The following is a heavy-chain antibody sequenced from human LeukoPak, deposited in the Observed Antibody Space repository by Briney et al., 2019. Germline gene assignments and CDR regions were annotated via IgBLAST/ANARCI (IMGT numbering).Heavy chain of an antibody. CDR2: ISYEGSNK. CDR3: AKDNDPSGGIHLWPSGWFDP. V-gene: IGHV3-30*18. CDR1: GFTFSSYG. D-gene: IGHD5-18*01. Sequence: GGSLSLSCAASGFTFSSYGMHWVRQAPGKGLEWVAVISYEGSNKYYADSVKGRFTISRDNSKNTLYLQMNSLRAEDTAVYYCAKDNDPSGGIHLWPSGWFDPWGQGTLVTVSS. J-gene: IGHJ5*02.